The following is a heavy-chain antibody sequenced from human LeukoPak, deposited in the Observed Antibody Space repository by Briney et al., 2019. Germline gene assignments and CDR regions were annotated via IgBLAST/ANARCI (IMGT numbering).Heavy chain of an antibody. J-gene: IGHJ4*02. Sequence: GGSLRLSRAASGFTFSSYGMHWVRQAPGKGLEWVAFIRYDGSNKYYADSVKGRFTISRDNSKNTLYLQMNSLRAEDTAVYYCAKLSIAVAGHSGDYWGQGTLVTVSS. D-gene: IGHD6-19*01. V-gene: IGHV3-30*02. CDR3: AKLSIAVAGHSGDY. CDR1: GFTFSSYG. CDR2: IRYDGSNK.